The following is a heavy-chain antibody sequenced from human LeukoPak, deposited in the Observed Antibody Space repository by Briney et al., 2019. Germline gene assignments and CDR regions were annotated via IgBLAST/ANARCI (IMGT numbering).Heavy chain of an antibody. V-gene: IGHV1-2*07. CDR2: INPNSGGT. J-gene: IGHJ5*02. CDR1: GESFRDHY. D-gene: IGHD4-17*01. CDR3: ARGYFGDYVLDT. Sequence: ASVKVSCKAYGESFRDHYIHWVRQAPGQGLWYLGWINPNSGGTNYAHKFQVRVTLTRDTSIDKAYIHPDSLTSDDTAVYFCARGYFGDYVLDTWGQGTLVTVSS.